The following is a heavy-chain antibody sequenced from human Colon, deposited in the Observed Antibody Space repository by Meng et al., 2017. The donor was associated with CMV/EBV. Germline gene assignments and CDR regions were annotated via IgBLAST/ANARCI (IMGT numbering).Heavy chain of an antibody. CDR2: IYWDDDN. Sequence: QMTLKASGPTLVKPTQHLTLTCTFSGFSLRTPEVGVHWIRQPPGKALEWLALIYWDDDNQFRPSLKNRITITKDTSKNQVVLTMTNIDPGDTATYYCAHGRGWLTDYWGQGTLVTVSS. CDR3: AHGRGWLTDY. V-gene: IGHV2-5*02. J-gene: IGHJ4*02. D-gene: IGHD6-19*01. CDR1: GFSLRTPEVG.